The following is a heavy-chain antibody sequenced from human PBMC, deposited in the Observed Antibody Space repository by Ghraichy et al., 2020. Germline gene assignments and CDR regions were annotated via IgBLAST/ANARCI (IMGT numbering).Heavy chain of an antibody. D-gene: IGHD3-10*01. CDR1: GFHFSPYW. J-gene: IGHJ4*02. CDR2: INSDGTFT. Sequence: GSLRLSCVASGFHFSPYWMHWVRQGPGKGLEWVSRINSDGTFTNYADSVRGRFPISRDNAKNTLFLQMSSLRVEDTAVYYCVRVLNYFGSGTYDFWGLGTVVTVSS. CDR3: VRVLNYFGSGTYDF. V-gene: IGHV3-74*01.